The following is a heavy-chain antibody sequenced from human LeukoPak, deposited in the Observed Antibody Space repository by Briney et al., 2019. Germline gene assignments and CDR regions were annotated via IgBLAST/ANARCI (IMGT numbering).Heavy chain of an antibody. D-gene: IGHD4-23*01. CDR2: ISYDGSNK. CDR3: ARDPRGNFPYFDY. CDR1: GFTFSSYA. J-gene: IGHJ4*02. V-gene: IGHV3-30-3*01. Sequence: GRSLRLSCAASGFTFSSYAMHWVCQAPGKGLEWVAVISYDGSNKYYADSVKGRFTISRDNSKNTLYLQMNSLRAEDTAVYYCARDPRGNFPYFDYWGQGTLVTVSS.